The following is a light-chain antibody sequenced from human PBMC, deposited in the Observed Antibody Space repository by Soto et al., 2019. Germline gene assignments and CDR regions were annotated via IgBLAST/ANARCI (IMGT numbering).Light chain of an antibody. CDR2: LGS. CDR1: QSLLHSNGYNY. CDR3: MQPLQSWT. V-gene: IGKV2-28*01. J-gene: IGKJ1*01. Sequence: DAVLIQSPVSLPVTLGQPASISCRSSQSLLHSNGYNYLDWYLQKPGQSPQLLIYLGSNRASGVPDRFSGSGSGTDFTLKISRVEAEDVGVYYCMQPLQSWTFGQGTKVDIK.